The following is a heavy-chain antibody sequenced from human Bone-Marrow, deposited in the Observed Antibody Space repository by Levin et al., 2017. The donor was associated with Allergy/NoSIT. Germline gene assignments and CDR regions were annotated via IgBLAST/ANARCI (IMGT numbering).Heavy chain of an antibody. Sequence: GGSLRLSCSASGFTFSGYAMHWVRQAPGKGLEYVSFISSNGGVTYYADSVKDRFTISRDNSKNTLYLQMGSLRPEDTAVYYCVKDYGDYWLDFWGQGTLVTVSS. CDR3: VKDYGDYWLDF. J-gene: IGHJ5*01. CDR2: ISSNGGVT. V-gene: IGHV3-64D*06. D-gene: IGHD4-17*01. CDR1: GFTFSGYA.